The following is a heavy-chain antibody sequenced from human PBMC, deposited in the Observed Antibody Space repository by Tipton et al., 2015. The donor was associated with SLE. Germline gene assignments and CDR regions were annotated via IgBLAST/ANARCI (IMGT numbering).Heavy chain of an antibody. CDR1: GGSISSYY. J-gene: IGHJ3*02. Sequence: TLSLTCTVSGGSISSYYWSWIRQPPGKGLECIGYISYSGSTNYNPSLKSRVTISVDTSKNQFSLKLSSVTAADTAVYYCARENGPYDAFDIWGQGTMVTVSS. CDR3: ARENGPYDAFDI. V-gene: IGHV4-59*01. CDR2: ISYSGST.